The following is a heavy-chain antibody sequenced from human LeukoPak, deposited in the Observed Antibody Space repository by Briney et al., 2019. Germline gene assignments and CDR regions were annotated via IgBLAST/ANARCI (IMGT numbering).Heavy chain of an antibody. D-gene: IGHD1-26*01. CDR1: GYTFTSYD. J-gene: IGHJ4*02. CDR3: ARVYSGSYFRKRQTEKKLLLDY. V-gene: IGHV1-8*01. Sequence: ASVKVSCKASGYTFTSYDINWVRQATGQGLEWMGWMNPNSGNTGYAQKFQGRVTMTRNTSISTAYMELSSLRSEDTAVYYCARVYSGSYFRKRQTEKKLLLDYWGQGTLVTVSS. CDR2: MNPNSGNT.